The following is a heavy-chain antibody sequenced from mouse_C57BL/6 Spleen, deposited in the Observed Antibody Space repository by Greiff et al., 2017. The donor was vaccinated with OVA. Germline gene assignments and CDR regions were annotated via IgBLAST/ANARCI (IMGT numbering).Heavy chain of an antibody. Sequence: QVQLQQPGAELVKPGASVKLSCKASGYTFTSYWMQWVKQRPGQGLEWIGEIDPSDSYTNYNQKFKGKATLTVDTSSSTAYMQLSSLTSEDSAVYYCAREAFITTVVAPVWGTGTTVTVSS. CDR3: AREAFITTVVAPV. CDR2: IDPSDSYT. V-gene: IGHV1-50*01. J-gene: IGHJ1*03. CDR1: GYTFTSYW. D-gene: IGHD1-1*01.